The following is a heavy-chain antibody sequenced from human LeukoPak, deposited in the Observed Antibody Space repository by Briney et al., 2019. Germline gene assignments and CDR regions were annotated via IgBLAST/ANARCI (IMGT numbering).Heavy chain of an antibody. J-gene: IGHJ4*02. CDR2: IYSGVST. CDR3: ARDQGGSYSSSWFDY. V-gene: IGHV3-53*01. D-gene: IGHD6-13*01. Sequence: PGGSLRLSCAASGFTVSSNCMSWVRQAPGKGLEWVSVIYSGVSTYYADSVKGRFTISRDNSKNTLYLQMNSLRAEDTAVYYCARDQGGSYSSSWFDYWGQGTLVTVSS. CDR1: GFTVSSNC.